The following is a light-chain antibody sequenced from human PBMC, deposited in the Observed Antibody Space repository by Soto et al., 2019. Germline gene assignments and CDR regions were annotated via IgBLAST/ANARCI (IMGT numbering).Light chain of an antibody. CDR3: SSYSNTSTYV. CDR1: SSDVGGYNY. CDR2: DVS. J-gene: IGLJ1*01. Sequence: QSALTQPASVSGSPGQSITISCTGASSDVGGYNYVSWYQQHPGKAPKLMIYDVSYRPSGVSDRFSGSKSGNTASLTISGLQAEDEAYYYCSSYSNTSTYVFGTGTKLTVL. V-gene: IGLV2-14*01.